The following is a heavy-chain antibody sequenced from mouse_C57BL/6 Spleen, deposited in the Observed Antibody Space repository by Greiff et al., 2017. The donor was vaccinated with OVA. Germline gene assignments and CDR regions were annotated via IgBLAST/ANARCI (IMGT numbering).Heavy chain of an antibody. CDR3: ARGRAQPEDY. J-gene: IGHJ2*01. CDR1: GYTFTSYW. Sequence: VQLQQPGAELVRPGSSVKLSCKASGYTFTSYWMHWVKQRPIQGLEWIGNIDPSDSETHYNQKFKDKATLTVDKSSSTAYMQLSSLTSEDSAVYYCARGRAQPEDYWGQGTTLTVSS. D-gene: IGHD3-2*02. CDR2: IDPSDSET. V-gene: IGHV1-52*01.